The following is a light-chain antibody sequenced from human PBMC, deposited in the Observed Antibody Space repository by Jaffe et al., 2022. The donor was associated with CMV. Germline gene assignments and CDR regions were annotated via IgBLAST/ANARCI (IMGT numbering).Light chain of an antibody. V-gene: IGLV2-23*02. CDR1: SSDVGSNNL. CDR3: CSYGGSRNIYV. Sequence: QSALTQPASVSGSPGQSITISCTGTSSDVGSNNLVSWYQQHPGKAPKFIIYEVNKRPSGVSNRFSGSKSGNTASLTISGLQAEDEGDYYCCSYGGSRNIYVFGTGTKVTVL. CDR2: EVN. J-gene: IGLJ1*01.